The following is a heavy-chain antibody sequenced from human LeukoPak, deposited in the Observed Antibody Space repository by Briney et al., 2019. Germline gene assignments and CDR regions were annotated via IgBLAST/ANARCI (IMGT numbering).Heavy chain of an antibody. CDR2: IYYSGST. V-gene: IGHV4-31*03. CDR1: GGSISSGGYY. Sequence: PSETLSLTCTVSGGSISSGGYYWSWIRQHPGKGLGWIGYIYYSGSTYYNPSLKSRVTISVDTSKNQFSLKLSSVTAADTAVYYCARTHYDFWSGHNWFDPWGQGTLVTVSS. CDR3: ARTHYDFWSGHNWFDP. J-gene: IGHJ5*02. D-gene: IGHD3-3*01.